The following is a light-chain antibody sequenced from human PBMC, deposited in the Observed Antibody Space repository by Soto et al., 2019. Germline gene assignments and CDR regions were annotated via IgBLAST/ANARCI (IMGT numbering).Light chain of an antibody. J-gene: IGLJ2*01. Sequence: QSALTQPASVSGSPGQSITISCTGTSSDIGTYNYVSWYQQHPGRAPKLMIYDVTNRPSGISNRFSGSKSGNTASLTISDLQAEDEAGYYCSSYTRISTVVFGGGTKLTVL. CDR1: SSDIGTYNY. V-gene: IGLV2-14*01. CDR3: SSYTRISTVV. CDR2: DVT.